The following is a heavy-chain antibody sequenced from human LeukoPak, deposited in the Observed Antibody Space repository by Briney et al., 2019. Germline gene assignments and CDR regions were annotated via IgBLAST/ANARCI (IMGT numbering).Heavy chain of an antibody. D-gene: IGHD2-15*01. V-gene: IGHV3-43D*03. CDR2: INWDGANT. CDR1: GFTFEDYG. Sequence: GGSLRLSCAASGFTFEDYGMHWVRQAPGKGLEWVSLINWDGANTYYADSVKGRFTISRDNNKNSLYLQMNSLRVEDTALYYCAKDLSFSGGRDHNYYGMDVWGQGTTVSVSS. CDR3: AKDLSFSGGRDHNYYGMDV. J-gene: IGHJ6*02.